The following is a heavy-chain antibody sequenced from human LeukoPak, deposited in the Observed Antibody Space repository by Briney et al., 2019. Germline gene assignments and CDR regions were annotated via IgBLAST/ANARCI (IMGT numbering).Heavy chain of an antibody. V-gene: IGHV3-21*01. Sequence: GGSLRLSCAASGFTFSSYSMNWVRQAPRKGLEWVSSISSSSSYIYYADSVKGRFTISRDNAKNSLYLQMNSLRAEDTAVYYCARDKKYSGYGRYFDYWGQGTLVTVSS. J-gene: IGHJ4*02. CDR3: ARDKKYSGYGRYFDY. D-gene: IGHD5-12*01. CDR1: GFTFSSYS. CDR2: ISSSSSYI.